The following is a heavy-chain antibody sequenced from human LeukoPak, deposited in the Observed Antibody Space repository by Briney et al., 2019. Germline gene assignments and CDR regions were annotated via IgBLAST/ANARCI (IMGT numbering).Heavy chain of an antibody. Sequence: SETLSLTCTVSGGSIGRSTYYWGWIRQPPGQGLEWIGSIYYSGSTYYNPSLKSRVTISVDTSMSQFSLKLSSVTAADTAVYYCASIAAAGNEWGQGTLVTVSS. CDR2: IYYSGST. V-gene: IGHV4-39*01. CDR3: ASIAAAGNE. CDR1: GGSIGRSTYY. J-gene: IGHJ4*02. D-gene: IGHD6-13*01.